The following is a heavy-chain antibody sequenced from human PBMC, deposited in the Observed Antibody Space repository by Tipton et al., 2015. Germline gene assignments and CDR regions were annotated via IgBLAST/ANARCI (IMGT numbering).Heavy chain of an antibody. J-gene: IGHJ4*02. V-gene: IGHV3-7*03. CDR3: ARDILNDFCSGWPEEY. D-gene: IGHD3-3*01. CDR1: GFTFSSYW. Sequence: SLRLSCAASGFTFSSYWMTWVRQAPGKGLEWVANINQDGSEKYCADSVKGRFTISRDNAKNSLYLQMNSLRAEDTAVYYCARDILNDFCSGWPEEYWGQGTLVTVSS. CDR2: INQDGSEK.